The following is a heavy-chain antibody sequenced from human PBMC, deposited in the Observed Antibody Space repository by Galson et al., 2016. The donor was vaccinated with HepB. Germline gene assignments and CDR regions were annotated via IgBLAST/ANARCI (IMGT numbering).Heavy chain of an antibody. D-gene: IGHD3-22*01. CDR3: VRVGSGYDY. J-gene: IGHJ4*02. V-gene: IGHV3-64*02. Sequence: SLRLSCAASGFIISDYSMHWVRQAPGKGLEYVSAIHHHGGSTFYADSVKGRFTISRDNSKNTLYLHVGSLRPEDMAVYYCVRVGSGYDYWGQGTLVTVSS. CDR1: GFIISDYS. CDR2: IHHHGGST.